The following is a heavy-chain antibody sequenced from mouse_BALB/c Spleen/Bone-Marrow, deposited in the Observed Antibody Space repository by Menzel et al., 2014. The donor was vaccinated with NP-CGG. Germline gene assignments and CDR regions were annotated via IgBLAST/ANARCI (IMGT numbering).Heavy chain of an antibody. J-gene: IGHJ2*01. CDR3: AREGAFYGNPFDF. CDR2: ILPGSGST. CDR1: GYRFSSFW. D-gene: IGHD2-10*01. V-gene: IGHV1-9*01. Sequence: LVESGAEVMKSGASVKISCRATGYRFSSFWIEWIKQRPGHGLEWIGKILPGSGSTNYNGKFKGKATLSADTSSNTAYMQLSSLTSEDSAVYFCAREGAFYGNPFDFWGQGTTLTVSS.